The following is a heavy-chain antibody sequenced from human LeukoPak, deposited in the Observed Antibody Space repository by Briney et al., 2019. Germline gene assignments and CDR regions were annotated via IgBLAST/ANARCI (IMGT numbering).Heavy chain of an antibody. V-gene: IGHV3-15*01. CDR3: TTDTIVVVPAALPRDY. CDR1: EFTFSKAW. Sequence: GGSLRLSGPASEFTFSKAWRSWVRKPPGKGLEGVGRIKSKTDGGTTDYAAPVKGRFTISRDDSKNTLYLQMNSLKTEDTAVYYCTTDTIVVVPAALPRDYWGQGTLVTVSS. J-gene: IGHJ4*02. D-gene: IGHD2-2*01. CDR2: IKSKTDGGTT.